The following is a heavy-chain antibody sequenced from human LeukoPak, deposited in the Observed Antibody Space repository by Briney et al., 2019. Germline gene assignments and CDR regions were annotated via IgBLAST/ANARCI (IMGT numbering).Heavy chain of an antibody. D-gene: IGHD6-19*01. CDR1: GGTFNTSP. Sequence: ASVKVSCKASGGTFNTSPLSWLRQAPGQGPEWMGGIIPFFGTANYAQKFQDRVTITADASSSTAFMELSSLRSEDTAVYYCARRAVGNSHYYSMDVWGKGTTVTVSS. J-gene: IGHJ6*03. CDR2: IIPFFGTA. V-gene: IGHV1-69*13. CDR3: ARRAVGNSHYYSMDV.